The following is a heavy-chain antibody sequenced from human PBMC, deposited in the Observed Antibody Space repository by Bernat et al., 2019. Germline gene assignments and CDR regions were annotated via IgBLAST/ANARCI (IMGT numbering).Heavy chain of an antibody. CDR3: ARGVVGATLGDDAFDI. D-gene: IGHD1-26*01. Sequence: QVQLVQSGAEVKKPGSSVKVSCKASGGTFSSYAISWVRQVPGQGLEWMGRIIPILGIANYAQKFQGRVTITADKSTSTAYMELSSLRSEDTAVYYCARGVVGATLGDDAFDIWGQGTMVTVSS. J-gene: IGHJ3*02. CDR2: IIPILGIA. CDR1: GGTFSSYA. V-gene: IGHV1-69*04.